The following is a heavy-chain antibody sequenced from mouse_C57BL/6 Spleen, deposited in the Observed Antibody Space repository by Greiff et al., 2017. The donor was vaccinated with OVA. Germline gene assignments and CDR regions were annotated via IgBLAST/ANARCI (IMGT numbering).Heavy chain of an antibody. V-gene: IGHV5-4*01. J-gene: IGHJ3*01. Sequence: EVKLMESGGGLVKPGGSLKLSCAASGFTFSSYAMSWVRQTPEKRLEWVATISDGGSYTYYPDNVKGRFTISRDNAKNNLYLQMSHLKSEDTAMYYCARDLDYRFFFAYWGQGTLVTVSA. CDR1: GFTFSSYA. D-gene: IGHD2-12*01. CDR2: ISDGGSYT. CDR3: ARDLDYRFFFAY.